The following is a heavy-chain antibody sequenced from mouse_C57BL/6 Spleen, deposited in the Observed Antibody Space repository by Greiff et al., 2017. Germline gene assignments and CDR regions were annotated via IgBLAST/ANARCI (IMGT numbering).Heavy chain of an antibody. V-gene: IGHV1-81*01. CDR1: GYTFTSYG. D-gene: IGHD2-1*01. J-gene: IGHJ2*01. CDR2: IYPRSGNT. CDR3: ARSKLQGYYFDY. Sequence: VQLQQPGAELVRPGASVKLSCKASGYTFTSYGIHWVKQRTGQGLEWIGVIYPRSGNTYYNEKFKGKATLTADKSSSTAYMELRSLTSEDSAVYFCARSKLQGYYFDYWGQGTTVTGSS.